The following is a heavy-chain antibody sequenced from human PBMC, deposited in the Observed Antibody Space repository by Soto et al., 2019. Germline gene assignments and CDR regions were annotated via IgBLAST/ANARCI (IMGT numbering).Heavy chain of an antibody. D-gene: IGHD4-17*01. CDR1: GGSISSGDYY. J-gene: IGHJ4*02. Sequence: QVQLQESGPGLVKPSQTLSLTCTVSGGSISSGDYYWSWIRQPPGKGLEWIGYIYYSGSTYYNPSLKSRVTISVDTSKNQFSLKLSSVTAADTAVYYCARVRWKTPLGPTVSYFDYWGQGTLVTVSS. CDR3: ARVRWKTPLGPTVSYFDY. CDR2: IYYSGST. V-gene: IGHV4-30-4*01.